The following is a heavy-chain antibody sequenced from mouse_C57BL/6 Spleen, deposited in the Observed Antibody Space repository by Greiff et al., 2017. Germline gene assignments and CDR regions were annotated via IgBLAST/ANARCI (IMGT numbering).Heavy chain of an antibody. D-gene: IGHD2-12*01. CDR3: ARSSYYYAMDY. CDR2: IYPRDGST. V-gene: IGHV1-85*01. Sequence: QVQLKQSGPELVKPGASVKLSCKASGYTFTSYDINWVKQRPGQGLEWIGWIYPRDGSTKYNEKFKGKATLTVDTSSSTAYMELHSLTSEDSAVYFCARSSYYYAMDYWGQGTSVTVSS. J-gene: IGHJ4*01. CDR1: GYTFTSYD.